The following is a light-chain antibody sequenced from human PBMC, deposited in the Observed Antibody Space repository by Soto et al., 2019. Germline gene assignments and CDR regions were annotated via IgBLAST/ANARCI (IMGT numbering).Light chain of an antibody. V-gene: IGKV1-6*01. Sequence: AIQMTQSPSSLSASVGDRVTITCRASQGIRNDVAWYQQKPGKAPKFLIYDASSLQSGVPSRFSGIRSGTDFTLTISSLQPEDFATYYCLQDYNYPYTFGQGTKLEIK. J-gene: IGKJ2*01. CDR1: QGIRND. CDR2: DAS. CDR3: LQDYNYPYT.